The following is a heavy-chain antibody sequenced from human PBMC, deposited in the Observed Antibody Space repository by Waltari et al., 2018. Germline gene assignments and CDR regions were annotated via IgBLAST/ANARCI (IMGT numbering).Heavy chain of an antibody. D-gene: IGHD5-12*01. CDR1: GASISSSSNY. CDR2: IFYSGST. CDR3: ARAVCSGYDCYYSPPYYYYYYVDV. V-gene: IGHV4-39*07. J-gene: IGHJ6*03. Sequence: QLQLQESGPGLVRPSETLSLTCTVSGASISSSSNYWAWIRQSPGKGLEWIRSIFYSGSTYYIPSLKSRVTISLDTSKNHFSLRLTSVTAADTAVYYCARAVCSGYDCYYSPPYYYYYYVDVWGKGTTVT.